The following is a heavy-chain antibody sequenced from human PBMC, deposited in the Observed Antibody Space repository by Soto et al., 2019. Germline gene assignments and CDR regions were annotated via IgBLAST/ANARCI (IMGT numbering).Heavy chain of an antibody. Sequence: QVQLVQSVAEVKKPGASVKVSCKASGYTFTSYGITWVRQAPGQGRGWMGWISAYNGNPNDAQKLQGRVTMTTDTSKSTDYKELRSLRSDDTAVYYWAGAGIAVAGHWDPWGQGTLVTVSS. CDR3: AGAGIAVAGHWDP. CDR1: GYTFTSYG. J-gene: IGHJ5*02. CDR2: ISAYNGNP. D-gene: IGHD6-19*01. V-gene: IGHV1-18*01.